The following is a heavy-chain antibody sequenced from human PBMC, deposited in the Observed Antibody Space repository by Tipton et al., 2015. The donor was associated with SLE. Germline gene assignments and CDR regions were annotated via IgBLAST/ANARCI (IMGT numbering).Heavy chain of an antibody. J-gene: IGHJ4*02. CDR1: GFTFSSYG. D-gene: IGHD2-21*01. V-gene: IGHV3-23*01. Sequence: SLRLSCAASGFTFSSYGMSWVRQAPGKGLEWVSSISGSGGNTYYADSVKGRFTISRDNSKNTLFLQMNSLRAEDTALYYCAKDRGGGDFPYYLDYWGQGTLVTVSS. CDR2: ISGSGGNT. CDR3: AKDRGGGDFPYYLDY.